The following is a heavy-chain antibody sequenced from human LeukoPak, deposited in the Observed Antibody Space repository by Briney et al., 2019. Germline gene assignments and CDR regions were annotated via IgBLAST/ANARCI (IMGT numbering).Heavy chain of an antibody. Sequence: ASVKVSCKASGYTFTGYYMHWVRQAPGQGLEWMGWINPNSGGTNYAQKFQGRVTMTRDTSISTAYMELSRLRSDDTAVYYCAISNSGYALFDYWGQGTLVTVSS. V-gene: IGHV1-2*02. CDR3: AISNSGYALFDY. CDR1: GYTFTGYY. D-gene: IGHD5-12*01. CDR2: INPNSGGT. J-gene: IGHJ4*02.